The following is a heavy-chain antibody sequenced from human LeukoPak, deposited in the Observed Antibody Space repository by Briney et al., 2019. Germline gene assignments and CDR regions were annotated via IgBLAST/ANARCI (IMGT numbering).Heavy chain of an antibody. CDR3: ARVYGDYGPRYWYFDL. CDR1: GYSVSSGYY. CDR2: IYHSGST. J-gene: IGHJ2*01. D-gene: IGHD4-17*01. V-gene: IGHV4-38-2*02. Sequence: SETLSLTCTVSGYSVSSGYYWGWIRQPPGKGLEWIGSIYHSGSTYYNPSLKSRVTISVDTSKNQFSLKLSSVTAADTAVYYCARVYGDYGPRYWYFDLWGRGTLVTVSS.